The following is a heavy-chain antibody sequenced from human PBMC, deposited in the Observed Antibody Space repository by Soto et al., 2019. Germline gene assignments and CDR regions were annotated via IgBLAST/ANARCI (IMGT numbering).Heavy chain of an antibody. J-gene: IGHJ6*02. CDR3: ARDLWGYCGTDCYPMDV. D-gene: IGHD2-21*02. CDR1: GGSFSGYY. Sequence: PSETLYLTCAVYGGSFSGYYWTWIRQPPGTGLEWIGEINRSGSTYYNPSLKSRVTISVDTSKNQFSLKLSSVTAADTAVYYCARDLWGYCGTDCYPMDVWGQGTTVTVSS. CDR2: INRSGST. V-gene: IGHV4-34*09.